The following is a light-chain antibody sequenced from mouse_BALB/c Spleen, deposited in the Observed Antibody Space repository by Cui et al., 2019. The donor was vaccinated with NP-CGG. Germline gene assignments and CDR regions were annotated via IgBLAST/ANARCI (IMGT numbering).Light chain of an antibody. Sequence: QAVLPHVSALPTSPGEPVTLTCRSSTRAVTTSNYANWVQEKPDHLFTGLIGGTNNRAPGVPARFSGSLIGDTAALTITGAQTEDEAIYFCALWYSNHWVFGGGTKLTVL. CDR1: TRAVTTSNY. V-gene: IGLV1*01. J-gene: IGLJ1*01. CDR3: ALWYSNHWV. CDR2: GTN.